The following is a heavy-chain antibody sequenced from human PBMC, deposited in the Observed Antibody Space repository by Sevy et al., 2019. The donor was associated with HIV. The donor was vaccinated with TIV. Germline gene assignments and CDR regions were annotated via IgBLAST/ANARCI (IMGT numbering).Heavy chain of an antibody. CDR3: ARQPAAATGNFYYYYYMDV. CDR2: IDPSGSYT. CDR1: GYTFTSYW. Sequence: GESLKISCTGSGYTFTSYWISWVRQMPGKGLEYMGKIDPSGSYTDYSPSFRGQVTISVDKSISTAYLQWSSLMASDTAIYYCARQPAAATGNFYYYYYMDVWGKGTTVTVSS. V-gene: IGHV5-10-1*04. J-gene: IGHJ6*03. D-gene: IGHD6-13*01.